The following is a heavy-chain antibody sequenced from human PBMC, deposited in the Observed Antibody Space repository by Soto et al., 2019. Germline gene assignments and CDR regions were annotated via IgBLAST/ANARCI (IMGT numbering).Heavy chain of an antibody. CDR2: IIPIFGTA. CDR3: ARDFMVRGVIHFEY. CDR1: GGTFSSYA. V-gene: IGHV1-69*01. J-gene: IGHJ4*02. D-gene: IGHD3-10*01. Sequence: QVQLVQSGAEVKKPGSSVKVSCKASGGTFSSYAISWVRQAPGQGLEWMGGIIPIFGTANYAQKLQGRVTITADEPTSTAYMELRSLRSEDTAVYYCARDFMVRGVIHFEYWGQGTLVTVSS.